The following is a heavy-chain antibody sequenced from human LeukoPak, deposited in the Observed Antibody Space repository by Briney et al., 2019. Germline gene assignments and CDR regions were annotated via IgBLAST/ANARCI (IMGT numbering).Heavy chain of an antibody. Sequence: SETLSLTCTVSGGSISSYYWSWSRQPPGKGLEWIGYIYYSGSTNYNPSLKSRVTISVDTSKNQFSLKLSSVTAADTAVYYCARGPRGYSYGYLGYWGQGTLVTVSS. CDR2: IYYSGST. CDR3: ARGPRGYSYGYLGY. D-gene: IGHD5-18*01. V-gene: IGHV4-59*01. CDR1: GGSISSYY. J-gene: IGHJ4*02.